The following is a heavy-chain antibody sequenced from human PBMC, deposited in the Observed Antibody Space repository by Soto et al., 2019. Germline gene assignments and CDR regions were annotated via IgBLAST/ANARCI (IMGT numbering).Heavy chain of an antibody. Sequence: GSLRLACAASGFAFYYYNMNWVRQAPGRGLEWVSSISGSGIDIHFTDSVKGRFTISRDNAKTSLYLQMDSLRPEDTAIYYCARAGVTNYTDYYFDLCGHGALVTVSS. V-gene: IGHV3-21*01. CDR3: ARAGVTNYTDYYFDL. CDR2: ISGSGIDI. J-gene: IGHJ4*01. CDR1: GFAFYYYN. D-gene: IGHD4-4*01.